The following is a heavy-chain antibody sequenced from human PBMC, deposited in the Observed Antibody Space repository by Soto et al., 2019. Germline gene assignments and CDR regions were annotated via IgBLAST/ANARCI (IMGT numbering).Heavy chain of an antibody. J-gene: IGHJ4*02. Sequence: QVQLQQWGAGLLKPSETLSLTCAVYGGSFSGYYWSWIRQPPGKGLEWIGEINHSGSTNYNPSLKSRVTISVDTSKNQCPLKLSSVTAADTAVYYCARAAPRYCSGGSCSSGRDYWGQGTLVTVSS. CDR3: ARAAPRYCSGGSCSSGRDY. CDR2: INHSGST. V-gene: IGHV4-34*01. D-gene: IGHD2-15*01. CDR1: GGSFSGYY.